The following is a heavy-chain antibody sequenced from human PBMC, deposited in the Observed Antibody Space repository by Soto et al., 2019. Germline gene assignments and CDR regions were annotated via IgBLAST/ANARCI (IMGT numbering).Heavy chain of an antibody. Sequence: QVQLVESGGGVVQPGRSLRLSCAASGFTFSSYAMHWVRQAPGKGLEWVAVISYDGSKKYYADSVKGRFTISRDNSKNTLNLQMNSLRTEDTAVYYCAREVVAPDDYCCGMDVRGQGTTVTASS. D-gene: IGHD2-15*01. CDR1: GFTFSSYA. V-gene: IGHV3-30-3*01. J-gene: IGHJ6*02. CDR3: AREVVAPDDYCCGMDV. CDR2: ISYDGSKK.